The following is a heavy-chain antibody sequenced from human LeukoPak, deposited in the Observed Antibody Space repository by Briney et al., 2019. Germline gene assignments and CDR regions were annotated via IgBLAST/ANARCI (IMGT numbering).Heavy chain of an antibody. J-gene: IGHJ4*02. CDR3: ARGYYDSSGYYYFGY. CDR2: IYTSGST. V-gene: IGHV4-4*07. CDR1: GGSISSYY. Sequence: PSETLSLTCTVSGGSISSYYWSWIRQPAGKGLEWIGRIYTSGSTNYNPSLKSRVTISVDKSKNQFSLKLSSVTAADTAVYYCARGYYDSSGYYYFGYWGQGTLVTVSS. D-gene: IGHD3-22*01.